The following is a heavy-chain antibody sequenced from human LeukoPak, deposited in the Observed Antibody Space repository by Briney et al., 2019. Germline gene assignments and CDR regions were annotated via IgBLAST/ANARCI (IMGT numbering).Heavy chain of an antibody. CDR2: INHSGST. J-gene: IGHJ4*02. V-gene: IGHV4-34*01. Sequence: SETLSLTCAVYGGSFSGYYWSWIRQPPGKGLEWIGEINHSGSTNYNPSLKSRVTISGDTSENQFSLKLSSVTAADTAVYYCARLTMVRGVTPRFDYWGQGTLVTVSS. D-gene: IGHD3-10*01. CDR1: GGSFSGYY. CDR3: ARLTMVRGVTPRFDY.